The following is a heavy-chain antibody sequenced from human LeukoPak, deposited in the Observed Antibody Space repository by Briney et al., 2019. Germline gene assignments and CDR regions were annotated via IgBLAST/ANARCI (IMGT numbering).Heavy chain of an antibody. Sequence: SETLSLTCTVSGGSISSYYWSWIRQPPGKGLEWIGYIYYSGSTNYNPSLKSRVTISVDTSKNQFSLKLSSLTAADTAVYYCARQEGGSLFDYWGQGTLVTVSS. J-gene: IGHJ4*02. CDR1: GGSISSYY. CDR2: IYYSGST. V-gene: IGHV4-59*08. CDR3: ARQEGGSLFDY. D-gene: IGHD1-26*01.